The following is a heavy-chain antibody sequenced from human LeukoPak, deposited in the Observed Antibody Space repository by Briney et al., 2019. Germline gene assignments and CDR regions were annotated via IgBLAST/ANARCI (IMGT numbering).Heavy chain of an antibody. Sequence: SKTLSLTCTVSGGSISSGDYYWSWIRQPPGKGLEWIGYIYYSGSTYYNPSPKSRVTISVDTSKNQFSLKLSSVTAADTAVYYCARDVRDIVVVPAAHYYYYMDVWGKGTTVTVSS. D-gene: IGHD2-2*01. CDR2: IYYSGST. V-gene: IGHV4-30-4*08. J-gene: IGHJ6*03. CDR3: ARDVRDIVVVPAAHYYYYMDV. CDR1: GGSISSGDYY.